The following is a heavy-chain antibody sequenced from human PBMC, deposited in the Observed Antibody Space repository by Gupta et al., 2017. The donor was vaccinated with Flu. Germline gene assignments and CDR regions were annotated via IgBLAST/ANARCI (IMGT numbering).Heavy chain of an antibody. D-gene: IGHD6-6*01. CDR2: ISYDGSNK. J-gene: IGHJ4*02. CDR3: ARDLGEGSSSPFDY. V-gene: IGHV3-30-3*01. Sequence: QAPGKGLEWVAVISYDGSNKYYADSVKGRFTISRDNSKNTLYLQMNSLRAEDTAVYYCARDLGEGSSSPFDYWGQGTLVTVSS.